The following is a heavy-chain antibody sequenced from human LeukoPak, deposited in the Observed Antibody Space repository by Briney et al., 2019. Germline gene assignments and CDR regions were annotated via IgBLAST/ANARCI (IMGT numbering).Heavy chain of an antibody. V-gene: IGHV4-30-2*01. Sequence: ALSLTCTVSGGSISSGGYYWSWIRQPPGKGLEWIGYIYHSGSTYYNPSLKSRVTISVDRSKNQFSLKLSSVTAEDTAVYYCARRTIIGGGDCLDYWGPGTLVTVSS. J-gene: IGHJ4*02. CDR3: ARRTIIGGGDCLDY. D-gene: IGHD2-21*02. CDR1: GGSISSGGYY. CDR2: IYHSGST.